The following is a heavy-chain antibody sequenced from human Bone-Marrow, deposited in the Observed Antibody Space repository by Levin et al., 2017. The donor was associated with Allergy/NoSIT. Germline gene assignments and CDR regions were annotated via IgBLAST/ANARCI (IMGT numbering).Heavy chain of an antibody. CDR1: GFTFRSHD. CDR3: ARAMVRGLTLFYY. CDR2: IGTAGDTDT. Sequence: GGSLRLSCAASGFTFRSHDMHWVRHVRGKGLEWVAGIGTAGDTDTYYSDSVKGRFSISRENGKNSLYLHINSLRAGDTAVYYCARAMVRGLTLFYYWGQGTLVTVSS. J-gene: IGHJ4*02. D-gene: IGHD3-10*01. V-gene: IGHV3-13*01.